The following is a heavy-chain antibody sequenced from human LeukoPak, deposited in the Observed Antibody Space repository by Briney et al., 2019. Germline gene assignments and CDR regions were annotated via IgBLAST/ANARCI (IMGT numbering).Heavy chain of an antibody. V-gene: IGHV1-69*05. D-gene: IGHD5-18*01. CDR2: IIPIFGTA. CDR3: ARETGLWSDFDY. J-gene: IGHJ4*02. CDR1: GGTFSSYA. Sequence: SVKVSCRASGGTFSSYAISWVRQAPGQGLEWMGRIIPIFGTANYAQKFQGRVTITTDESTSTAYMELSSLRSEDTAVYYCARETGLWSDFDYWGQGTLVTVSS.